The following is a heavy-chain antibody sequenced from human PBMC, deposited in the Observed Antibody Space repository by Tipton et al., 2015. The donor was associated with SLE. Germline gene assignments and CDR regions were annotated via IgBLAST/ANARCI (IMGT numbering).Heavy chain of an antibody. V-gene: IGHV4-61*08. CDR2: IYSSGST. CDR1: GGSISSGGYY. Sequence: TLSLTCNVSGGSISSGGYYWSWIRQPPGKGLEWIGYIYSSGSTNYNPSLKSRVTISVDTSKNQFSLRLRSVTAADTAVYYCARSGSYPYYYYYMDVWGKGTTVTVSS. J-gene: IGHJ6*03. CDR3: ARSGSYPYYYYYMDV. D-gene: IGHD1-26*01.